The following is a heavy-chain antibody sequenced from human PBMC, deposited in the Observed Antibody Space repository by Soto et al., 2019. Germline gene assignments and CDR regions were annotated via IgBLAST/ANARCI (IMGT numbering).Heavy chain of an antibody. D-gene: IGHD2-8*01. CDR2: IKQDGSEK. CDR1: GFAFSGYW. CDR3: SRATSVYAY. Sequence: EVQLVESGGDLVQPGGSLRLSCAASGFAFSGYWMSWVRQAPGKGLEGVANIKQDGSEKYYVDSVKGRFTISRDNANNSLYLQMNSLRVEDTAVYYCSRATSVYAYWGQGTMVTVSS. V-gene: IGHV3-7*01. J-gene: IGHJ4*02.